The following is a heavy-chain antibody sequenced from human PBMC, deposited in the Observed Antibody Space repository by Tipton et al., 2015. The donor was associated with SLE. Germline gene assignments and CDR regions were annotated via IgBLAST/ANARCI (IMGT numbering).Heavy chain of an antibody. D-gene: IGHD3-10*01. V-gene: IGHV4-38-2*01. CDR1: GYSISSGYY. CDR2: FYSGGST. CDR3: ARVGEAYY. Sequence: TLSLTCAVSGYSISSGYYWGWIRQSPGKGLEWIGNFYSGGSTYYNPSLKRRVTISEHTSKNQFSLKLTSVTAADTAVYYCARVGEAYYWGQGTLVTVSS. J-gene: IGHJ4*02.